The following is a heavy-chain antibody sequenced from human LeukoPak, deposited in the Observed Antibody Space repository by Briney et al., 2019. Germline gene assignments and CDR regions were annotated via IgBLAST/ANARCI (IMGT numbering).Heavy chain of an antibody. J-gene: IGHJ4*02. CDR2: INHSGST. Sequence: SETLSLTCAVYGGSFSGYYWSWIRQPPGKGLEWIGEINHSGSTNYNPSLKSRVTISVDTSKNQFSLKLISVSAADPAVYYVARFSAPLTFRIDYWGQGTLVTVSS. CDR3: ARFSAPLTFRIDY. V-gene: IGHV4-34*01. D-gene: IGHD3-10*01. CDR1: GGSFSGYY.